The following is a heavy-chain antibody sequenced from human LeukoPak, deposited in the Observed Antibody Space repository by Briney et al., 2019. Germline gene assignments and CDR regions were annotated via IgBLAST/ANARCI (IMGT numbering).Heavy chain of an antibody. J-gene: IGHJ6*03. CDR1: GGTFSSYA. CDR2: IIPIFGTA. Sequence: GASVKVSCKASGGTFSSYAISWVRQAPGQGLEWMGGIIPIFGTANYAQKFQGRVTITADKSTSTAYMELSSLRSEDTAVYYCASRGRANYYYMDVWGKGTTVTVSS. V-gene: IGHV1-69*06. CDR3: ASRGRANYYYMDV. D-gene: IGHD3-10*01.